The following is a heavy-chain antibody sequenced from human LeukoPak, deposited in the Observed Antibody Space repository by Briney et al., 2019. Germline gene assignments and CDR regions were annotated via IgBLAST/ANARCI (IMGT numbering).Heavy chain of an antibody. Sequence: PSETLSLTCTVSGGSISSYYWSWIRQPPGKGLEWIGYIYYSGSTNYNPSLKSRVTISVDTSKNQFSLKLSSVTAADTAVYYCARTYVPPWYFDLWGRGTLVTVSS. D-gene: IGHD2-2*01. CDR1: GGSISSYY. CDR2: IYYSGST. V-gene: IGHV4-59*01. J-gene: IGHJ2*01. CDR3: ARTYVPPWYFDL.